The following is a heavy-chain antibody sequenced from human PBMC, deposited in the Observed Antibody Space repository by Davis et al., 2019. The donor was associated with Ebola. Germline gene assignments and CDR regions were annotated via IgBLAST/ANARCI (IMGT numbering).Heavy chain of an antibody. Sequence: GESLKISCAASGFTFSNYVMSWVRQAPGGGLEWVSGISASGADIKYADSVRGRFSISRDDSKNTLYLQMDSLRAEDTAVFYCAEGGTNNFLGANWGQGTLVTVSS. CDR2: ISASGADI. V-gene: IGHV3-23*01. CDR1: GFTFSNYV. CDR3: AEGGTNNFLGAN. D-gene: IGHD2-8*01. J-gene: IGHJ4*02.